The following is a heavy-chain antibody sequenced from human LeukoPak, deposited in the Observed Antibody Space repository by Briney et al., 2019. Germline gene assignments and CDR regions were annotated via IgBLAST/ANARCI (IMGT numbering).Heavy chain of an antibody. V-gene: IGHV3-21*01. J-gene: IGHJ1*01. CDR1: GFTFSSYS. CDR3: ARDLSYSSSSGIFQH. D-gene: IGHD6-6*01. CDR2: ISSSSSYI. Sequence: GGSLRLSCAASGFTFSSYSMNWVRQAPGKGLEWVSSISSSSSYIYYADSVKGRFTISRDNAKNSLYLQMNSLRAEDTAVYYCARDLSYSSSSGIFQHWGQGTLVTVSS.